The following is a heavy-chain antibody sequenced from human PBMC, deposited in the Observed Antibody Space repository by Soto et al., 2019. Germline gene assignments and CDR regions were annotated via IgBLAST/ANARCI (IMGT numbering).Heavy chain of an antibody. Sequence: ASVKVSCKASGGTFSSYTISWVRQAPGQGLEWMGRIIPILGIANYAQKFQGRVTITADKSTSTAYMELSSLRSEDTAVYYCASGKKTIYYYYYMDVWGKGTTVTVSS. CDR2: IIPILGIA. V-gene: IGHV1-69*02. CDR3: ASGKKTIYYYYYMDV. D-gene: IGHD2-15*01. CDR1: GGTFSSYT. J-gene: IGHJ6*03.